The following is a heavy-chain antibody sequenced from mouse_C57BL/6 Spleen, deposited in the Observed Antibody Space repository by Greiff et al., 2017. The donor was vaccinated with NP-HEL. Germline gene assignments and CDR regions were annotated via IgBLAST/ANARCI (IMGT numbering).Heavy chain of an antibody. CDR1: GYTFTSYW. D-gene: IGHD1-1*01. CDR3: AREDTTVVSYWYFDV. V-gene: IGHV1-55*01. CDR2: IYPGSGST. J-gene: IGHJ1*03. Sequence: QVQLQQPGAELVKPGASVKMSCKASGYTFTSYWITWVKQRPGQGLEWIGDIYPGSGSTNYNEKFKSKATLTVDTSSSTAYMQLSSLTSEDSAVYYCAREDTTVVSYWYFDVWGTGTTVNVSS.